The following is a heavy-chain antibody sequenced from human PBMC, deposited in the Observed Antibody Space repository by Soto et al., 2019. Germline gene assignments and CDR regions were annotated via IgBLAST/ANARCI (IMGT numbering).Heavy chain of an antibody. CDR2: ISGSGGST. CDR3: ASVVAARTFDY. J-gene: IGHJ4*02. D-gene: IGHD2-15*01. V-gene: IGHV3-23*01. Sequence: EVQLLESGGGLVQPGGSLRLSCAASGFTFSSYAMSWVRQAPGKGLEWVSAISGSGGSTYYADSVKGRFTISRDNSKNPLYLHMNRLRAEDTAVYYCASVVAARTFDYWGQGTLVTVSS. CDR1: GFTFSSYA.